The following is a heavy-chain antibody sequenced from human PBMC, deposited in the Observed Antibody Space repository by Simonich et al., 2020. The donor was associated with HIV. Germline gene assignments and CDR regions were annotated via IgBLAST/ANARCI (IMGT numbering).Heavy chain of an antibody. D-gene: IGHD3-10*01. CDR3: AKDKGAYYGSGSPVY. J-gene: IGHJ4*02. Sequence: EVQLVESGGGLVQPGRSLRLSCAASGFTFDDYAMNGVRQVPGKCWEWVSGISWNSGSIGYADSVKGRFTISRDNAKNSLYLQMNSLRAEDTALYYCAKDKGAYYGSGSPVYWGQGTLVTVSS. CDR1: GFTFDDYA. CDR2: ISWNSGSI. V-gene: IGHV3-9*01.